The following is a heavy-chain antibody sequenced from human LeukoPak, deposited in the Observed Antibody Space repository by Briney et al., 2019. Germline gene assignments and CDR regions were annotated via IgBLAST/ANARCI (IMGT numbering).Heavy chain of an antibody. V-gene: IGHV1-2*02. CDR1: GYTFTGYY. D-gene: IGHD6-13*01. J-gene: IGHJ6*02. CDR2: INPNSGGT. CDR3: ASVAAAGDSDYYYDMDV. Sequence: ASVKVSCKASGYTFTGYYMHWVRQAPGQGLEWMGWINPNSGGTNYAQKFQGRVTMTRDTSISTAYMELSRLRSDDTAVYYCASVAAAGDSDYYYDMDVWGQGTTVTVSS.